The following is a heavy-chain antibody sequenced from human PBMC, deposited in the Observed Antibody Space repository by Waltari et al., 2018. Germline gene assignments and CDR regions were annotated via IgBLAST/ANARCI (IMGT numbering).Heavy chain of an antibody. Sequence: QVQLQQWGAGLLKPSETLSLTCTVYGGSFSGYSWSWIRQPPGKGLEWIGAINHSGSTNYNPSLKSRVTISVDTSKNQFSLKLSSVTAADTAVYYCARAGTTMIVAYYFDYWGQGTLVTVSS. D-gene: IGHD3-22*01. V-gene: IGHV4-34*01. CDR1: GGSFSGYS. CDR2: INHSGST. CDR3: ARAGTTMIVAYYFDY. J-gene: IGHJ4*02.